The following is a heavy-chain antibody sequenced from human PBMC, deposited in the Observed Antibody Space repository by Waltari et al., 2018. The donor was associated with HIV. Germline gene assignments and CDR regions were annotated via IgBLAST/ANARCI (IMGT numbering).Heavy chain of an antibody. V-gene: IGHV4-39*01. CDR3: ASGPGKVAARGRGWYFDL. D-gene: IGHD6-13*01. CDR1: GGSISSSSYY. CDR2: IYYSGST. Sequence: QLQLQESGPGLVKPSETLSLTCTVSGGSISSSSYYWGWIRQPPGKGLEWIGSIYYSGSTYYNPSLKSRVTISVDTSKNQFSLKLSSVTAADTAVYYCASGPGKVAARGRGWYFDLWGRGTLVTVSS. J-gene: IGHJ2*01.